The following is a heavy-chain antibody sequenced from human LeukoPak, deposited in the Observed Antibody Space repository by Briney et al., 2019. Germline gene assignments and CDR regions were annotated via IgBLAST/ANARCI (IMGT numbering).Heavy chain of an antibody. D-gene: IGHD3-3*01. V-gene: IGHV3-74*01. CDR2: INSDGSST. J-gene: IGHJ4*02. CDR1: GFTFSSYW. CDR3: ARAGRWRMEYYFDY. Sequence: PRGSLRLSCAASGFTFSSYWMHWVRQAPGKGLVWVSRINSDGSSTSYADSVKGRLTISRDNAKITLYLQMNSLRAEDTAVYYCARAGRWRMEYYFDYWGQGTLVTVSS.